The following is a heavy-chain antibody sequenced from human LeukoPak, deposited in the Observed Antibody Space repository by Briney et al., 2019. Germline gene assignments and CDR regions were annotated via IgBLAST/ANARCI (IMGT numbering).Heavy chain of an antibody. V-gene: IGHV3-30*03. Sequence: PGGSLRLSCAASGFTFSSYSMNWVRQAPGKGLEWVAVISYDGSNKYYADSVKGRFTISRDNSKNTLYLQMNSLRAEDTAVYYCARILGYCSGGSCSEGDYWGQGTLVTVSS. CDR1: GFTFSSYS. CDR2: ISYDGSNK. CDR3: ARILGYCSGGSCSEGDY. D-gene: IGHD2-15*01. J-gene: IGHJ4*02.